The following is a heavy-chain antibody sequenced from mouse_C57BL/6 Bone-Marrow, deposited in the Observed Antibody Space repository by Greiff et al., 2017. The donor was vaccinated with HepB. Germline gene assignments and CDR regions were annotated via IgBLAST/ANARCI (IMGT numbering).Heavy chain of an antibody. D-gene: IGHD2-3*01. CDR2: IDPEDGDT. Sequence: VQLQQSGAELVRPGASVKLSCTASGFNIKDYYMHWVKQRPEQGLEWIGRIDPEDGDTEYAPKFQGKATMTADTSSNTAYLQLSSLTSEDTAVYYCAREGSYDWYFDVWGTGTTVTVSS. CDR1: GFNIKDYY. CDR3: AREGSYDWYFDV. J-gene: IGHJ1*03. V-gene: IGHV14-1*01.